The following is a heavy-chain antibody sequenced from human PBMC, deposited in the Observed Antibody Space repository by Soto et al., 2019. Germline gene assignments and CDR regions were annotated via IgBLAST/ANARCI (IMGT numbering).Heavy chain of an antibody. CDR3: AKVIRADSTSSNFYYYSALDV. V-gene: IGHV3-30*18. Sequence: QVQLVESGGGVVQPGRSLRLSCAASGFTFRTYGMHWVRHAPGKGLEWLAVISNNGINKYYADSVKGRFTISRDNSRDTLFLQMNSLRGEDTAIYYCAKVIRADSTSSNFYYYSALDVWGQGATVTVSS. J-gene: IGHJ6*02. CDR2: ISNNGINK. CDR1: GFTFRTYG. D-gene: IGHD6-6*01.